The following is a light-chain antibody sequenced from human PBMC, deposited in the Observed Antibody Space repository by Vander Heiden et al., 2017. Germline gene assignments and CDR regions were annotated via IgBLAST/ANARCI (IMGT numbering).Light chain of an antibody. CDR3: QHGKSSLGFT. J-gene: IGKJ3*01. V-gene: IGKV1-9*01. CDR1: QGISSY. CDR2: AAS. Sequence: IQLTQSPSSLSASVGDRVTINCRASQGISSYLAWYQQKPGQAPKLLIYAASTWQSGVPSRFRGRGYRIEFTLTISRLQPENFATYYCQHGKSSLGFTFGHGTKVDIK.